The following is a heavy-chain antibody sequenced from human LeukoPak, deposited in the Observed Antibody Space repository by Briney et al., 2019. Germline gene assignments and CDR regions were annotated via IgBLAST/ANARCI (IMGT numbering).Heavy chain of an antibody. J-gene: IGHJ4*02. CDR1: GFTVSNNY. V-gene: IGHV3-66*01. CDR3: ARGSVRYSYGYDY. CDR2: IYSGGYT. D-gene: IGHD5-18*01. Sequence: GGSLRLSCAASGFTVSNNYMSWVRQAPGKGLEWVSVIYSGGYTYYADSVKGRFTISRDNSKNTLYLQMNSLRAEDTAVYYCARGSVRYSYGYDYWGQGTLVTVSS.